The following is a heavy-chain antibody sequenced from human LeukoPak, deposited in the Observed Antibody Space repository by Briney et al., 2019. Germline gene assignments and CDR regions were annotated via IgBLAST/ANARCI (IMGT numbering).Heavy chain of an antibody. CDR3: ARHPHFDY. J-gene: IGHJ4*02. Sequence: PGGSVRLSCAASGFTFSNYWMSWVRQAPGKGLEWVANIKEDGSEKAYVNSVKGRFTISRDNTENSLYLQMSSLRAEDTAVYYCARHPHFDYWGQGTLVTVSS. CDR2: IKEDGSEK. CDR1: GFTFSNYW. V-gene: IGHV3-7*01.